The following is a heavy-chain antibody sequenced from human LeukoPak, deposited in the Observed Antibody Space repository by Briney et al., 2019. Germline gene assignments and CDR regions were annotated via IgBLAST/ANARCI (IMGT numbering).Heavy chain of an antibody. V-gene: IGHV3-23*01. CDR3: AKKGPLVTSDAFDI. Sequence: GGSLRLSCAASDFTVGSNYMTWVRQAPGKGLEWVSAISGSGGSTYYADSVKGRFTISRDNSKNTLYLQMNSLRAEDTAVYYCAKKGPLVTSDAFDIWGQGTMVTVSS. J-gene: IGHJ3*02. CDR1: DFTVGSNY. CDR2: ISGSGGST. D-gene: IGHD2-21*02.